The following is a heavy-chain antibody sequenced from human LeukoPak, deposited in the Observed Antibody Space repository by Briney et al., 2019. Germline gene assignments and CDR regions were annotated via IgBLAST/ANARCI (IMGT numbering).Heavy chain of an antibody. J-gene: IGHJ4*02. V-gene: IGHV3-23*01. CDR2: ISGSGGST. CDR3: AKTLQGIAAAGGFDY. Sequence: GESLKISCAASGFTFSSYAMSWVRQAPGKGLEWVSAISGSGGSTYYADSVKGRFTISRDNSKNTLYLQMNSLRAEDTAVYYCAKTLQGIAAAGGFDYWGQGTLVTVSS. CDR1: GFTFSSYA. D-gene: IGHD6-13*01.